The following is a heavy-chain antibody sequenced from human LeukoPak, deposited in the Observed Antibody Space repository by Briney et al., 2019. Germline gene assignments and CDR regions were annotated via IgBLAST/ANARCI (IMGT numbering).Heavy chain of an antibody. CDR3: ATKIAVAPR. J-gene: IGHJ4*02. CDR2: MNPNSGNT. V-gene: IGHV1-8*02. D-gene: IGHD6-19*01. Sequence: ASVKVSCKASGYTFTGYYMHWVRQAPGQGLEWMGWMNPNSGNTGYAQKFQGRVTMTRNTSISTAYMELSSLRSEDTAVYYCATKIAVAPRWGQGTLVTVSS. CDR1: GYTFTGYY.